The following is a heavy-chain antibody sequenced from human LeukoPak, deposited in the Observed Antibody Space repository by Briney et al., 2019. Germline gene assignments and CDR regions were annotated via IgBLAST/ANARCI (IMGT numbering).Heavy chain of an antibody. V-gene: IGHV3-7*05. CDR3: ARDSGYSYADDY. CDR1: GFTFSNYW. CDR2: IKQDGSEK. Sequence: GGSLRLSCAASGFTFSNYWMSWVRQAPGKGLEWVANIKQDGSEKNYVDSVKGRFTISRDNAKDSLYLQMNSLRDEDTAVYYCARDSGYSYADDYWGQGTLVTVSS. J-gene: IGHJ4*02. D-gene: IGHD5-18*01.